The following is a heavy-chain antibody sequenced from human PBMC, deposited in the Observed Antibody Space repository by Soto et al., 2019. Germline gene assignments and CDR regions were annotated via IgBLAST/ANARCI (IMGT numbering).Heavy chain of an antibody. Sequence: QVQLVQSGAEVRKPGASVKVSCKASGYSFTTHNMNWVRQAPGQRLEWMGWINAGNGHTKYSQEFQARVTITMDTSATTAYMELSSLRSEDTAVYYCVRGSSSRRAYNYFDSWGQGTLVAVSS. J-gene: IGHJ5*01. CDR1: GYSFTTHN. CDR3: VRGSSSRRAYNYFDS. D-gene: IGHD1-20*01. CDR2: INAGNGHT. V-gene: IGHV1-3*01.